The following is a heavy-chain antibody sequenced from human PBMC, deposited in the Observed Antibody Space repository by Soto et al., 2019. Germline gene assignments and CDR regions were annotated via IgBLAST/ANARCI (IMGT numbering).Heavy chain of an antibody. V-gene: IGHV1-69*01. D-gene: IGHD2-21*02. J-gene: IGHJ5*02. CDR2: IIPIFGTA. CDR1: GGTFSSYA. CDR3: ARGVAYCGGDCYSGFDP. Sequence: QVQLVQSGAEVKKPGSSVKVSCKASGGTFSSYAISWVRLAPGQGLEWMGGIIPIFGTANYAQKFQGRVTITADESTSTAYMELSSLRSEDTAVYYCARGVAYCGGDCYSGFDPWGQGTLVTVSS.